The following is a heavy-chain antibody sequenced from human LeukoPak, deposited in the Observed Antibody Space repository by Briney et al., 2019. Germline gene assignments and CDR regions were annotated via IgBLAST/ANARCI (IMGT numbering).Heavy chain of an antibody. CDR1: GDSISSYY. J-gene: IGHJ4*02. CDR3: ARRVSVAGLVYFDY. Sequence: SETLSLACTVSGDSISSYYWNWIRQPPGKGLEWIGYIFYSVNTNYNPSLKSRATISVDTSKNQFSLKLSSVTAADTAVYYCARRVSVAGLVYFDYWGQGTLVTVSS. CDR2: IFYSVNT. D-gene: IGHD6-19*01. V-gene: IGHV4-59*08.